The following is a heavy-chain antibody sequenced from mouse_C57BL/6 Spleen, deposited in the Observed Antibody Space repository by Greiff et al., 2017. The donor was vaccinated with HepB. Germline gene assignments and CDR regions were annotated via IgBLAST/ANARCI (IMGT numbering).Heavy chain of an antibody. D-gene: IGHD1-1*01. CDR3: AREEYYGSSYFFDY. Sequence: VKLQQPGAELVKPGASVKMSCEASGYTFTSYWITWVKQRPGQGLEWIGDIYPGSGSTNYNEKFKSKATLTVDTSSSTAYMQLSSLTSEDSAVYYCAREEYYGSSYFFDYWGQGTTLTVSS. J-gene: IGHJ2*01. CDR2: IYPGSGST. V-gene: IGHV1-55*01. CDR1: GYTFTSYW.